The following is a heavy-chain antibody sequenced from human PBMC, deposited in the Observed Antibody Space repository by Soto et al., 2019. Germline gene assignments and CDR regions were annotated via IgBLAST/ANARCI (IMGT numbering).Heavy chain of an antibody. CDR3: ARDRQATMAFDI. CDR1: GGTFSSYA. J-gene: IGHJ3*02. D-gene: IGHD5-12*01. Sequence: ASVKVSCKASGGTFSSYAISWVRQAPGQGLEWMGGIIPIFGTADYAQKFQGRVTITADESTSTAYMELSSLRSEDTAVYYCARDRQATMAFDIWGQGTMVTVSS. V-gene: IGHV1-69*13. CDR2: IIPIFGTA.